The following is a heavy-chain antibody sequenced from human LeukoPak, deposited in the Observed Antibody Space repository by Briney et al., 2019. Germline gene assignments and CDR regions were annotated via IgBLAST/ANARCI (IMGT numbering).Heavy chain of an antibody. J-gene: IGHJ4*02. D-gene: IGHD4-17*01. CDR1: GFTFSMFR. CDR2: ISSSRSNI. CDR3: AREGYGDYAPDY. Sequence: GGSLRLSCAASGFTFSMFRMNWVRQAPGKGLEWVSYISSSRSNIYYADSVKGRFTISRDNAKDSVYLQMNSVRDEDTAVYYCAREGYGDYAPDYWGQGTLVTVSS. V-gene: IGHV3-48*02.